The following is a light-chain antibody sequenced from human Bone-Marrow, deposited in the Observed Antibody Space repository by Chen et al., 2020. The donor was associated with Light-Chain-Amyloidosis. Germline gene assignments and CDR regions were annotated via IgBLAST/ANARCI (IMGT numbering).Light chain of an antibody. CDR1: SSDVGGDNH. CDR3: SSYTITNTLV. CDR2: EVT. Sequence: QSALTQPASVSGSPGQSITISCTGTSSDVGGDNHVSWYQQHPDKAPKLMIYEVTNRPSWVPARFSGSKSDNTASLTNSGLQTEDEADYFCSSYTITNTLVFGSGTRVTVL. J-gene: IGLJ1*01. V-gene: IGLV2-14*01.